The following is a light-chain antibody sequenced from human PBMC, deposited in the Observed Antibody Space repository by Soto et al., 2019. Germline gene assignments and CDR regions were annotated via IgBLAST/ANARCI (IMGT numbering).Light chain of an antibody. CDR1: GSDIGAYNY. CDR2: DVS. CDR3: CSYAGSYTFYV. Sequence: QSVLTQPASVSGSPGQSITISCTGSGSDIGAYNYVSWYQQHPGKAPELMIYDVSKRPSGVPDRFSGSKSGNTASLNISGLQAEDEADYYCCSYAGSYTFYVFGTGTKVTV. V-gene: IGLV2-11*01. J-gene: IGLJ1*01.